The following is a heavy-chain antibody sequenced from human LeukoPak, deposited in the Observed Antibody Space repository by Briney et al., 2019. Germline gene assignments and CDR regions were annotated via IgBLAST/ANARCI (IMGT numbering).Heavy chain of an antibody. CDR3: ARRYFDY. CDR1: GFTFSSYW. CDR2: INHNGNVN. J-gene: IGHJ4*02. Sequence: GGSLRLSCAASGFTFSSYWMNWARQAPGKGLEWVASINHNGNVNYYVDSVKGRFTISRDNAKNSLYLQMNSLRAEDTAVYYCARRYFDYWGQGTLVTVSS. V-gene: IGHV3-7*03.